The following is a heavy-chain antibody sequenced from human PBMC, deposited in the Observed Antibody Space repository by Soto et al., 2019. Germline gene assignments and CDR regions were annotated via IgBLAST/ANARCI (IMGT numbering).Heavy chain of an antibody. CDR2: ISWNSGSI. Sequence: GGSLRLSCAASGFTFDDYAMHWVRQAPGKGLEWVSGISWNSGSIGYADSVKGRFTISRDNAKNSLYLQMNSLRAEDTALYYCAKDTPTSIAVAGTGFDIWGQGTMVPVSS. V-gene: IGHV3-9*01. D-gene: IGHD6-19*01. CDR1: GFTFDDYA. J-gene: IGHJ3*02. CDR3: AKDTPTSIAVAGTGFDI.